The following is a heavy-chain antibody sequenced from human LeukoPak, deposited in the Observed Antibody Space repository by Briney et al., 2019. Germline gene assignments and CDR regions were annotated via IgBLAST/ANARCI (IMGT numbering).Heavy chain of an antibody. Sequence: SETLSLTCTVSGDSISSYYWSWIRQPPGKGLEWIGYLYFSGSTSYNPSLKSRVTISVDTSKNQLSLKLSSVTAADTAVYYCARHWRHDYSGSYAFDYWGQGTLVAVSS. CDR3: ARHWRHDYSGSYAFDY. CDR1: GDSISSYY. D-gene: IGHD2-15*01. CDR2: LYFSGST. J-gene: IGHJ4*02. V-gene: IGHV4-59*08.